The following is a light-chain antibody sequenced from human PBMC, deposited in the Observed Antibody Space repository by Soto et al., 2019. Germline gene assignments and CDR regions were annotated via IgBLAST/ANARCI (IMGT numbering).Light chain of an antibody. CDR1: HRDVGAYNH. V-gene: IGLV2-14*03. J-gene: IGLJ3*02. CDR3: SSYAGSVTWV. CDR2: EVN. Sequence: QSALTQPASVSGSPGQSITISCTGTHRDVGAYNHVSWYQQYPGKAPKPMIYEVNRRPSGVSNRFSGSKSGNTASLTISGLQAEDEADYYCSSYAGSVTWVFGGGTKLTVL.